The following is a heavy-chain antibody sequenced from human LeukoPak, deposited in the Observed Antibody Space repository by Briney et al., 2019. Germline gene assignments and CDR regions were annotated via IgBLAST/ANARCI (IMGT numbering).Heavy chain of an antibody. D-gene: IGHD6-19*01. Sequence: GGSLRLSCAASGFTFDNYAMRWVRQPPGKGLEWVSHISGSGENTYYPAFVKSRFTISRDNSKNSLYLQMNSLRSEDTAFYYCTKGMQWLIRFWGRGTLVTVSS. J-gene: IGHJ4*02. CDR1: GFTFDNYA. V-gene: IGHV3-43*02. CDR2: ISGSGENT. CDR3: TKGMQWLIRF.